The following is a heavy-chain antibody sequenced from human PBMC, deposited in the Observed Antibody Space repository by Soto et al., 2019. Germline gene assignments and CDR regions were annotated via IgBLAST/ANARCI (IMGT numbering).Heavy chain of an antibody. Sequence: VQLLESGGGLIQPGGSLRLSCAASGFTFSTHWMHWVRQAPGKGLVWVSRINSDGSTTNYVDSVKGRCTISRDNAKNTVYLQMNSLRAEDTAVYYCARVPTGGYDWVWGQGTLVTVSS. CDR2: INSDGSTT. D-gene: IGHD5-12*01. CDR3: ARVPTGGYDWV. CDR1: GFTFSTHW. J-gene: IGHJ4*02. V-gene: IGHV3-74*01.